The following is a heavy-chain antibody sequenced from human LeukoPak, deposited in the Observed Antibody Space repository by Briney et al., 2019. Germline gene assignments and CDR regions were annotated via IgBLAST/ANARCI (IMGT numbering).Heavy chain of an antibody. CDR1: GASISSGSYY. CDR2: IYTSGST. J-gene: IGHJ4*02. D-gene: IGHD1-26*01. V-gene: IGHV4-61*02. Sequence: SETLSLTCTVSGASISSGSYYWSWIRQPAGKGLEWIGRIYTSGSTNYNPSLKSRVTISVDTSKNQFSLKLSSVTAADTAVYYCARGGVVGATSFDYWGQGTLVTVSS. CDR3: ARGGVVGATSFDY.